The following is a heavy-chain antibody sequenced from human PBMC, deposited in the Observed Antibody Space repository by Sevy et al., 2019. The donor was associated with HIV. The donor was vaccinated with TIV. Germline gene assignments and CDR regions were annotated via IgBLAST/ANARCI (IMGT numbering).Heavy chain of an antibody. D-gene: IGHD6-19*01. CDR1: GFTFDDYA. V-gene: IGHV3-9*03. Sequence: GGSLRLSCAASGFTFDDYAMHWVRQAPGKGLEWVSGISWNSGGIGYADSVKGRFTISRDNAKNSLYLQMNSLRAEDMALYYCAKDMGQWLVYDAFDIWGQGTMVTVSS. CDR3: AKDMGQWLVYDAFDI. J-gene: IGHJ3*02. CDR2: ISWNSGGI.